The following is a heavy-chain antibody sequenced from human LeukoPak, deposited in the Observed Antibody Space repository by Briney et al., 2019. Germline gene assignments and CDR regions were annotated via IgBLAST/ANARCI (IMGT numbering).Heavy chain of an antibody. CDR2: IKEDGSEN. CDR3: ARQRYSDY. D-gene: IGHD1-1*01. V-gene: IGHV3-7*01. J-gene: IGHJ4*02. CDR1: GFTFSRYW. Sequence: TGGSLRLSCAASGFTFSRYWMTWVRQAPGKGLEWVANIKEDGSENSYVESAKGRFTISRDNAKNSLYLQLNSLRAEDTAVYFCARQRYSDYWGQGTLVTVSS.